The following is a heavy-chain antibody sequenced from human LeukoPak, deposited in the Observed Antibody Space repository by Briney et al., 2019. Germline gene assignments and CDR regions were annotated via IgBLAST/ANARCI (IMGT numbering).Heavy chain of an antibody. CDR3: AKDWLYCSSTSCFGVFDY. CDR1: GFTFSSYG. V-gene: IGHV3-30*02. D-gene: IGHD2-2*01. J-gene: IGHJ4*02. Sequence: PGGSLRLSCAASGFTFSSYGMHWVRQAPGKGLEWVAFIRYDGSNKYYADSVKGRFTISRDNSKNTLYLQMNSLRAEDTAVYYCAKDWLYCSSTSCFGVFDYWGQGTLVTVSS. CDR2: IRYDGSNK.